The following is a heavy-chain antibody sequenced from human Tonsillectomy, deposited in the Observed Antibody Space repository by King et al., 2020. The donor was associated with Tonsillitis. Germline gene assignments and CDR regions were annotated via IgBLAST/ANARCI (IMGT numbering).Heavy chain of an antibody. V-gene: IGHV1-2*02. CDR3: ARAQDLEWELLTNYYYGMDV. D-gene: IGHD1-26*01. Sequence: QLVQSGAEVKKPGASVKVSCKASGYTFTGYYMHWVRQAPGQGLEWMGWINPNSGGTNYAQKFQGRVTMTRDTSISTAYMELSRLRSDDTAVYYCARAQDLEWELLTNYYYGMDVWGQGTTVTVSS. CDR1: GYTFTGYY. J-gene: IGHJ6*02. CDR2: INPNSGGT.